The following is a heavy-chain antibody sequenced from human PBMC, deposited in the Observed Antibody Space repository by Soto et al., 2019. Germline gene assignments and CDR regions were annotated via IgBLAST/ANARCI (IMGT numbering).Heavy chain of an antibody. Sequence: ASVNVSFKASGYTFTSYGISWVRQAPGQGLEWMGWISAYNGNTNYAQQLQGRVTMTTDTSTSTAYMELRSLRSDDTAVYYCARDTPFIYYDSSGYYPTFDCGVQGTLVTVSS. CDR1: GYTFTSYG. J-gene: IGHJ4*02. D-gene: IGHD3-22*01. CDR2: ISAYNGNT. V-gene: IGHV1-18*04. CDR3: ARDTPFIYYDSSGYYPTFDC.